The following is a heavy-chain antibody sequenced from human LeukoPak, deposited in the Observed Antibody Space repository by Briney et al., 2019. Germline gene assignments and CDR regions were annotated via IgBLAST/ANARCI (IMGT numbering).Heavy chain of an antibody. CDR2: IYYSGST. Sequence: SETLSLTCAVYGGSFSGYYWSWIRQPPGKGLEWLGSIYYSGSTYYNPSLKSRVTISVDTSKNQFSLKLSSVTAADTAVYYCASSDYGGNSFAFDIWGQGTMVTVSS. CDR3: ASSDYGGNSFAFDI. D-gene: IGHD4-23*01. CDR1: GGSFSGYY. J-gene: IGHJ3*02. V-gene: IGHV4-34*01.